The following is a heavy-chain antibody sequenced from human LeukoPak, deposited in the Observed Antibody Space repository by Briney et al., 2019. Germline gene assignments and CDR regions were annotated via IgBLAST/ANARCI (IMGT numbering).Heavy chain of an antibody. CDR1: GYTFTGYY. J-gene: IGHJ4*02. D-gene: IGHD3-22*01. CDR2: INPNSGGT. V-gene: IGHV1-2*02. CDR3: ARVGYYYDSSGIDY. Sequence: ASVTVSCKASGYTFTGYYMHWVRQAPGQGLEWMGWINPNSGGTNYAQKFQGRVTMTRDTSISTAYMELSRLRSDDTAVYYCARVGYYYDSSGIDYWGQGTLVTVSS.